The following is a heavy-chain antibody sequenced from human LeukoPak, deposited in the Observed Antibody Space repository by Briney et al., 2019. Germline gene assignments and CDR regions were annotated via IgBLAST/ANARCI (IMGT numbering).Heavy chain of an antibody. CDR2: INASGGST. V-gene: IGHV1-46*01. CDR3: ARELRYFDWLAYYYYYGMDV. D-gene: IGHD3-9*01. J-gene: IGHJ6*04. Sequence: ASVKVSFKASGYTFTSYYMHWVRQAPGQGVEWMGLINASGGSTSYTQKFQGRVTMTRDTSTSTVYMELSSLRSEDTAVYYCARELRYFDWLAYYYYYGMDVWGKGTTVTVSS. CDR1: GYTFTSYY.